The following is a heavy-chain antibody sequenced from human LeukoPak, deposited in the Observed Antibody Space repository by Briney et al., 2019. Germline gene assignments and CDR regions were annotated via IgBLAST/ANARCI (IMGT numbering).Heavy chain of an antibody. J-gene: IGHJ4*02. CDR2: IYWNDDK. V-gene: IGHV2-5*01. Sequence: TLSLTCAVSGYSISTGYCWCWIPQPPGKALKWLALIYWNDDKRYSPSLKSRLTITKDTSKNQVVLTMTNMDPVDTATYYCAHRRALPDFYYCGQGTLVTVSS. CDR3: AHRRALPDFYY. CDR1: GYSISTGYC.